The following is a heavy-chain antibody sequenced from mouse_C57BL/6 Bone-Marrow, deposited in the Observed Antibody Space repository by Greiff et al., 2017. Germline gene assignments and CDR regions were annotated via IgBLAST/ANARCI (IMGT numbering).Heavy chain of an antibody. CDR2: IHPNSGST. J-gene: IGHJ3*01. V-gene: IGHV1-64*01. CDR3: ARSGFDY. CDR1: GYPFTSYW. Sequence: QVQLQQPGAELVNPGASVKLSCKASGYPFTSYWMPWVKQRPGQGLEWIGMIHPNSGSTNYNAKFKSKATLTVDKSSSPAYMQLSSLTPEDSVVFDGARSGFDYWGKGTLVTVSA.